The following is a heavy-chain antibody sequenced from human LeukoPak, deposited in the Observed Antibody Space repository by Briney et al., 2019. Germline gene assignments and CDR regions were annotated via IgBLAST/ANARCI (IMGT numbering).Heavy chain of an antibody. D-gene: IGHD6-13*01. V-gene: IGHV3-73*01. Sequence: SGGSLKLSCAASGFTFSGSAMHCVRQASGKGLEWVGRIRSKANSYATAYAASVKGRFTISRDDSKNTAYLQMNSLKTEDTAVYYCTRHAIIAAAGRLYYYGMDVWGKGPRSPSPQ. CDR1: GFTFSGSA. CDR3: TRHAIIAAAGRLYYYGMDV. CDR2: IRSKANSYAT. J-gene: IGHJ6*04.